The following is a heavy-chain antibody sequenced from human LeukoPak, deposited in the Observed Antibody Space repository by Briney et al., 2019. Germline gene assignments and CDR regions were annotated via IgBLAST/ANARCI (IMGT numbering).Heavy chain of an antibody. CDR1: GFSFNNYA. J-gene: IGHJ4*02. D-gene: IGHD5-12*01. CDR2: IIASSGST. V-gene: IGHV3-23*01. Sequence: GGSLRLSCAASGFSFNNYAMGWVRQAPGKGLEWVSIIIASSGSTFYADSVKGRFTISRDNFKNTLYLQMNSLRVEDTAVYYCVKGGYDFVEVAYFDFWGQGTLVTVSS. CDR3: VKGGYDFVEVAYFDF.